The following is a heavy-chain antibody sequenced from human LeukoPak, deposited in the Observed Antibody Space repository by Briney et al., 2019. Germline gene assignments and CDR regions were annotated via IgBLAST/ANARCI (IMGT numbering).Heavy chain of an antibody. CDR1: GFTFSNAW. V-gene: IGHV3-15*01. CDR3: TTDLLITMIVVVIDY. D-gene: IGHD3-22*01. CDR2: IKSKTDGGTT. Sequence: PGGSLRLSCAASGFTFSNAWMSWVRQAPGKGLEWVGRIKSKTDGGTTDYAAPVKGRFTISRDDSKNTLCLQMNSLKTEDTAVYYCTTDLLITMIVVVIDYWGQGTLVTVSS. J-gene: IGHJ4*02.